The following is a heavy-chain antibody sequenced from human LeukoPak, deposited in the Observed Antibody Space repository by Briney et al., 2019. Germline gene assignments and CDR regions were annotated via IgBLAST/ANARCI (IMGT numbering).Heavy chain of an antibody. Sequence: GGSLRLSCAASGFTFSSYSMNWVRRAPGKGLERVSFISSSGSTMYFADSVKGRFTISRDNAKNSLYLQMNNLRAEDTAVYYCARERGYCTDTSCYGFDYWGQGILVTVSS. CDR3: ARERGYCTDTSCYGFDY. CDR1: GFTFSSYS. V-gene: IGHV3-48*01. CDR2: ISSSGSTM. J-gene: IGHJ4*02. D-gene: IGHD2-2*01.